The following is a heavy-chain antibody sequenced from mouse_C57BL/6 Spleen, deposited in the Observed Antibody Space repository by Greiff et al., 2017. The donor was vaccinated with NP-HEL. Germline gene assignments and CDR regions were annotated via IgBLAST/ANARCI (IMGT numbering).Heavy chain of an antibody. Sequence: VKLQESGPGLVQPSQSLSITCTVSGFSLTSYGVHWVRQSPGKGLEWLGVIWRGGSTDYNAAFMSRLSITKDNSKSQVFFKMNSLQADDTAIYYCAKERTGPKGAMDYWGQGTSVTVSS. V-gene: IGHV2-5*01. CDR2: IWRGGST. J-gene: IGHJ4*01. D-gene: IGHD4-1*01. CDR3: AKERTGPKGAMDY. CDR1: GFSLTSYG.